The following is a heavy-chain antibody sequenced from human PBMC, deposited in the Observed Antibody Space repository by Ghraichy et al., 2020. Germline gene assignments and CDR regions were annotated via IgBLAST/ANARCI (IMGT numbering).Heavy chain of an antibody. V-gene: IGHV3-33*01. CDR1: GFTFSNYG. Sequence: LSLTCAASGFTFSNYGMHWVRQAPGKGLEWVALIWYDGSNKYYADSVKGRFTISRDNSKNTLYLQMNSLRAEDTAVYYCARAGQYYDSSGYYGCWGQGTLVTVSS. D-gene: IGHD3-22*01. CDR2: IWYDGSNK. J-gene: IGHJ4*02. CDR3: ARAGQYYDSSGYYGC.